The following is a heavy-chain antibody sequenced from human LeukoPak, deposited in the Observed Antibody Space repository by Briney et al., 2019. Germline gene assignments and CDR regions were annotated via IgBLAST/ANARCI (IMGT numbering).Heavy chain of an antibody. Sequence: GGPLRLSCAASGFTFSSYGMHWVRQAPGKGLEWVAFIRYDGSNKYYADSVKGRFTISRDNSKNTLYLQMNSLRAEDTAVYYYAKDCNDILTGYYSPWNYYYYMDVWGKGTTVTISS. D-gene: IGHD3-9*01. J-gene: IGHJ6*03. V-gene: IGHV3-30*02. CDR1: GFTFSSYG. CDR2: IRYDGSNK. CDR3: AKDCNDILTGYYSPWNYYYYMDV.